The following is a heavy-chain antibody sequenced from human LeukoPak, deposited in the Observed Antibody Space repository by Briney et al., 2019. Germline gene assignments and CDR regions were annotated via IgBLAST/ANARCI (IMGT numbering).Heavy chain of an antibody. J-gene: IGHJ4*02. V-gene: IGHV3-30-3*01. Sequence: GGSLRLSCAASGFTFSSYAMHWVRQAPGKGLEWVAVISYDGSNKYYADSVKGRFTISRDNSKNTLYLQMNSLRAEDTAVYYCAREYSGYDFWSGYYGPFDYWGQGTLVTVSS. D-gene: IGHD3-3*01. CDR2: ISYDGSNK. CDR3: AREYSGYDFWSGYYGPFDY. CDR1: GFTFSSYA.